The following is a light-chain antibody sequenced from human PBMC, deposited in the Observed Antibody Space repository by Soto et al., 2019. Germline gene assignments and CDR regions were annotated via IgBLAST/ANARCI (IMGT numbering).Light chain of an antibody. CDR3: QQSYSTPYT. Sequence: DLQMTQSPSSLSASVGDRVTITCRASQSISSYLNWYQQKPGKAPKLLIYAASSLQSGVPSRFSGSGSGTDFTLTISSLQPEDFATHYCQQSYSTPYTFGQGTKLEIK. CDR1: QSISSY. CDR2: AAS. V-gene: IGKV1-39*01. J-gene: IGKJ2*01.